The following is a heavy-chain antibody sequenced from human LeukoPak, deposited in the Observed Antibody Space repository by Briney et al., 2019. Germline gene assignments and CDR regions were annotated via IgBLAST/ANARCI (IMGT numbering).Heavy chain of an antibody. J-gene: IGHJ4*02. CDR1: GFTFSSYA. V-gene: IGHV3-23*01. Sequence: PGGSLRLSCVASGFTFSSYAMSWVRQPPGKGLEWVSAISGSGGSTYYADSVKGRFTISRDNAKNSLYLQMNTLRAEDTAVYYCVRDLDLGGYSSFEYWGQGTLVTVSS. D-gene: IGHD4-23*01. CDR2: ISGSGGST. CDR3: VRDLDLGGYSSFEY.